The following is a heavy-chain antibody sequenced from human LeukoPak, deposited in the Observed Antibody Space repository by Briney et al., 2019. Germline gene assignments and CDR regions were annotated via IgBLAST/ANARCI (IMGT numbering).Heavy chain of an antibody. V-gene: IGHV3-30*04. J-gene: IGHJ4*02. Sequence: GGSRRPSCPASEFTFGSYAMHGVRQAPGKGLGGVAVISYDGSNKYYADSVKGRFTISRDNSKNTLYLQMNSLRAEDTAVYYCARDPSRGSYYLDYWGQGTLVTVSS. CDR1: EFTFGSYA. CDR3: ARDPSRGSYYLDY. D-gene: IGHD1-26*01. CDR2: ISYDGSNK.